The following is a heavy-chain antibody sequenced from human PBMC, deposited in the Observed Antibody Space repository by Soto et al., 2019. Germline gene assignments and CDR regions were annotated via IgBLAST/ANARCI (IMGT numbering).Heavy chain of an antibody. J-gene: IGHJ6*02. V-gene: IGHV4-34*01. CDR3: ARGRGALVLRYFDWGYYYGMDV. D-gene: IGHD3-9*01. Sequence: SETLSLTCAVYGGSFSGYYWSWIRQPPGKGLEWIGEINHIGSTNYNPSLKSRVTISVDTSKNQFSLKLSSVTAADPAVYYCARGRGALVLRYFDWGYYYGMDVWGQGTTVT. CDR2: INHIGST. CDR1: GGSFSGYY.